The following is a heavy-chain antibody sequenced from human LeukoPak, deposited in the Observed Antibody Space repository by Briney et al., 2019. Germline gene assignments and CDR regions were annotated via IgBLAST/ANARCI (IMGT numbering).Heavy chain of an antibody. Sequence: PGGSLRLSCAASGFTFSSYAMHWVRQAPGKGLVWVSRINSDGSSTSYADSVKGRFTISRDNAKNTLYLQMNSLRAEDTAVYYCAKDVEMAIIPDFDYWGQGTLVTVSS. V-gene: IGHV3-74*01. CDR1: GFTFSSYA. CDR2: INSDGSST. J-gene: IGHJ4*02. D-gene: IGHD2-21*01. CDR3: AKDVEMAIIPDFDY.